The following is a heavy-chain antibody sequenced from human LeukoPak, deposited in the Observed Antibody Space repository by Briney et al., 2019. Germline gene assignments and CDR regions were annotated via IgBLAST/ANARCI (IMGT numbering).Heavy chain of an antibody. CDR3: ARGLGQQLPEGYFDY. CDR2: IIPILGIA. V-gene: IGHV1-69*04. CDR1: GGTFSSYA. Sequence: GASVKVSCKASGGTFSSYAISWVRQAPGQGLEWMGRIIPILGIANYAQKFQGRVTITADKSTSTAYMELSSLRSEDTAVYYCARGLGQQLPEGYFDYWGQGTLVTVSS. J-gene: IGHJ4*02. D-gene: IGHD6-13*01.